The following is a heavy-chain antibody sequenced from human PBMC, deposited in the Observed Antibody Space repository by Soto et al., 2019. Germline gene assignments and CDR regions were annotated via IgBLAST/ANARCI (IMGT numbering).Heavy chain of an antibody. CDR1: GFTFSSNG. Sequence: QVQLVESGGGVVQPGRSLRLSCAASGFTFSSNGMHWVRQAPGKGLEWVATIWYDASNKYYADSVKGRFTISRDNSKNTLYVQMNNLRAEDTAVYYCAKEGNMGSSSWYYFDYWGQGTLVTVSS. CDR2: IWYDASNK. J-gene: IGHJ4*02. V-gene: IGHV3-33*06. D-gene: IGHD6-13*01. CDR3: AKEGNMGSSSWYYFDY.